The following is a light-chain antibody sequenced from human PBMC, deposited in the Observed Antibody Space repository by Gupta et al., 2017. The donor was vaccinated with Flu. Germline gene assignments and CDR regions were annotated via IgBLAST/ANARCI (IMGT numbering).Light chain of an antibody. CDR2: DAS. J-gene: IGKJ1*01. Sequence: GERATLFCRASQSVRSFVAWYQQKPGQAPRLLISDASTRATGIPARFSAGGSGTEFTLTISNLQSEDYAVYYCQQYNNWPCTFGQGTKVEIK. V-gene: IGKV3-15*01. CDR3: QQYNNWPCT. CDR1: QSVRSF.